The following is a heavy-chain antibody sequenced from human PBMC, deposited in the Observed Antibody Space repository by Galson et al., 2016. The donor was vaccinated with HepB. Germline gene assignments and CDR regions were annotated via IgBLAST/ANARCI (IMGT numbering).Heavy chain of an antibody. CDR3: AAWAGGYCSPYGTRPLDY. D-gene: IGHD2-15*01. CDR2: SVVGSGNT. Sequence: SVKVSCKASGFTFSSSAVQWVRQARGQRLEWMGWSVVGSGNTKYAEKFQERVTITTDMSTSTVYMELTSLSSEDTAVYDCAAWAGGYCSPYGTRPLDYWGQGTLVTVSS. CDR1: GFTFSSSA. V-gene: IGHV1-58*01. J-gene: IGHJ4*02.